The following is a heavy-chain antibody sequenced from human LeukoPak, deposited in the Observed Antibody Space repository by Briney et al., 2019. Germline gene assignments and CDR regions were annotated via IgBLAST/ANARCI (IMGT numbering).Heavy chain of an antibody. CDR3: ARGNRITMVRGVIIITWFDP. J-gene: IGHJ5*02. V-gene: IGHV4-34*01. CDR1: GGSFSGYY. CDR2: INHSGST. D-gene: IGHD3-10*01. Sequence: SETLSLTCTVSGGSFSGYYWSWIRQPPGKGPEWIGEINHSGSTNYNPSLKSRVTISVDTSKNQFSLKLSSVTAADTAVYYCARGNRITMVRGVIIITWFDPWGQGTLVTVSS.